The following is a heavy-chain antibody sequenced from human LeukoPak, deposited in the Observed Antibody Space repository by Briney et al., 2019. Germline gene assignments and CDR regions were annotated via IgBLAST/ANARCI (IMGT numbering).Heavy chain of an antibody. CDR1: GGSITSSRYY. V-gene: IGHV4-39*01. J-gene: IGHJ3*02. Sequence: SETLSLTCTVSGGSITSSRYYWGWIRQPPGKGLEWIGSFYYGGNTYYNPSLKSRVTISVDTSKNQFSLKLSSVTAADTAVYYCARLVDAWDAVDMWGQGTMVTVSS. CDR2: FYYGGNT. CDR3: ARLVDAWDAVDM. D-gene: IGHD3-16*01.